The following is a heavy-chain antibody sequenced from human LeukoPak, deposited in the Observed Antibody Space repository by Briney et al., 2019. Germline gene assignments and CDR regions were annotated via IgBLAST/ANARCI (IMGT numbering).Heavy chain of an antibody. CDR2: IYTSGST. J-gene: IGHJ4*02. Sequence: SETLSLTCTVSGGSISSYYWGWIRQPAGKGLEWIGRIYTSGSTNYNPSLKSRVTMSVDTSKNQFSLKLSSVTAADTAVYYCARSKWELLTFDYWGQGTLVTVSS. V-gene: IGHV4-4*07. CDR1: GGSISSYY. D-gene: IGHD1-26*01. CDR3: ARSKWELLTFDY.